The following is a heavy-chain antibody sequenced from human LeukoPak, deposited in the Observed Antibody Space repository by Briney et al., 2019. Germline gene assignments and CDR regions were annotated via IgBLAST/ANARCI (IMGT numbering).Heavy chain of an antibody. CDR1: GYTFTSYG. D-gene: IGHD4-17*01. J-gene: IGHJ3*02. V-gene: IGHV1-69*13. CDR2: IIPIFGTA. CDR3: ARDWGDYTPGAFDI. Sequence: SVKVSCKASGYTFTSYGISWVRQAPGQGLEWMGGIIPIFGTANYAQKFQGRVTITADESTSTAYMELSSLRSEDTAVYYCARDWGDYTPGAFDIWGQGTMVTVSS.